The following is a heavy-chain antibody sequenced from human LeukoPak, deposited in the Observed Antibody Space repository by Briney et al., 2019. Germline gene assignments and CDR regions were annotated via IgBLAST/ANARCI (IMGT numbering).Heavy chain of an antibody. D-gene: IGHD2-21*02. CDR3: AGGGDSDAFDI. J-gene: IGHJ3*02. Sequence: TSETLSLTCTVSGGSTSSFYWSWIRQPPGKGLEWIGYIYYSGSTNYNPSLKSRVTISVETSKNQFSLKLSSVTAADTAVYYCAGGGDSDAFDIWGQGTMVTVSS. V-gene: IGHV4-59*01. CDR2: IYYSGST. CDR1: GGSTSSFY.